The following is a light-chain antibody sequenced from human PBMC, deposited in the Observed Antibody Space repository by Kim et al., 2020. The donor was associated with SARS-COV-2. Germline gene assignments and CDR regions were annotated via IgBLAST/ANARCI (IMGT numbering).Light chain of an antibody. V-gene: IGKV3-15*01. J-gene: IGKJ2*01. Sequence: SPGERASLSCRASQSVSSSLGWWQQKTRRHASILIYGASTSATGIPARLSGSGAAAAVTPPISSRQYADVAVYYCQQYNNWPLAYTFGQGTKLEV. CDR2: GAS. CDR3: QQYNNWPLAYT. CDR1: QSVSSS.